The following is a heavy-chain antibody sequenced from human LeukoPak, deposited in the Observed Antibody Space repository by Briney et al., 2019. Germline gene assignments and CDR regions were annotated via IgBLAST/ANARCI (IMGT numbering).Heavy chain of an antibody. V-gene: IGHV3-23*01. CDR1: QFTFSNYA. Sequence: GGSLRLSCAASQFTFSNYAMSCVREARGKGLEWVSAISRSGNTTYFGDSVTGRFTISRDNSKNTVYLQMNSLSAEDSALYYCARGGRGSAAVVAPRSFDIWGQRTMVTVSS. J-gene: IGHJ3*02. D-gene: IGHD3-22*01. CDR3: ARGGRGSAAVVAPRSFDI. CDR2: ISRSGNTT.